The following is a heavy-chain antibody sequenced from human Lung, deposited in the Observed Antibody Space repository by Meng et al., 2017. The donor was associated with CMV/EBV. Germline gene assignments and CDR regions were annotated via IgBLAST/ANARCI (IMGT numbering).Heavy chain of an antibody. V-gene: IGHV3-21*01. CDR3: ARWERTAMDPYYYYGMDV. J-gene: IGHJ6*02. Sequence: GEXXKISCAASGFTFSSYSMNWVRQAPGKGLEWVSSISSSSSYIYYGDSVKGRFTISRDNAKNSLYLQMNSLRAEDTAVYYCARWERTAMDPYYYYGMDVXGQGXTVTVSS. CDR2: ISSSSSYI. CDR1: GFTFSSYS. D-gene: IGHD5-18*01.